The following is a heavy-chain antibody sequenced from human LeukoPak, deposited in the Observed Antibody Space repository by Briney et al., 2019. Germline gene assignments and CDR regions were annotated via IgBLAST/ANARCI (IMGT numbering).Heavy chain of an antibody. D-gene: IGHD5-12*01. Sequence: PWRSLRLSCAASGFTFSTYAMHWVRQAPGKGLEWVAVISFDGSNKYYADSVKGRFTISRDNSKNTLYLQMNSLRAEDTAVYYCAKDQFSGYDFGTIGYWGQGTLVTVSS. CDR3: AKDQFSGYDFGTIGY. V-gene: IGHV3-30*04. CDR2: ISFDGSNK. CDR1: GFTFSTYA. J-gene: IGHJ4*02.